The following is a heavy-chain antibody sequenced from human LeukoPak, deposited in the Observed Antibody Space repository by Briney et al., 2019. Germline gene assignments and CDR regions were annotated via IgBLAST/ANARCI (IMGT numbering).Heavy chain of an antibody. CDR3: ARGYYGSGSSTYYYYYYMDV. J-gene: IGHJ6*03. V-gene: IGHV4-34*01. CDR1: GGSFSGYY. CDR2: INHSGST. D-gene: IGHD3-10*01. Sequence: PSETLSLTCAVYGGSFSGYYWSWIRQPPGKGLEWIGEINHSGSTNYNPSLKSRVTISVDTSKNQFSLKLSSVTAADTAVYYCARGYYGSGSSTYYYYYYMDVWAKGPRSPSP.